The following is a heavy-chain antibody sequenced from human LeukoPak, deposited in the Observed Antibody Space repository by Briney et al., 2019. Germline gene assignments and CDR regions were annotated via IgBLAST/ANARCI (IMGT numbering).Heavy chain of an antibody. Sequence: VASVNVSCKASGGTFSSYAISGVRQAPGRGREWMGGIIPIFGAANYAHKFQGRVTITADESTSTAYMDLISLRSEDTAVYYCARVFLEWLLYGPHYYYYYYMDVWGKGTTVTVSS. V-gene: IGHV1-69*01. CDR3: ARVFLEWLLYGPHYYYYYYMDV. CDR2: IIPIFGAA. CDR1: GGTFSSYA. J-gene: IGHJ6*03. D-gene: IGHD3-3*01.